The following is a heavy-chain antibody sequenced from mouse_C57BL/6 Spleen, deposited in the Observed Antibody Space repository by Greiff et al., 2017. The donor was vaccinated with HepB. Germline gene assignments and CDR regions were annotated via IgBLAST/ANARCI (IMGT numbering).Heavy chain of an antibody. J-gene: IGHJ4*01. V-gene: IGHV1-26*01. D-gene: IGHD1-1*01. Sequence: VQLQQSGPELVKPGASVKISCKASGYTFTDYYMNWVKQSHGKSLEWIGDINPNNGGTSYNQKFKGKATLTVDKSSRTAYMELRSLTSEDSAVYYCARSSFITTVVATGDYWGQGTSVTVSS. CDR2: INPNNGGT. CDR3: ARSSFITTVVATGDY. CDR1: GYTFTDYY.